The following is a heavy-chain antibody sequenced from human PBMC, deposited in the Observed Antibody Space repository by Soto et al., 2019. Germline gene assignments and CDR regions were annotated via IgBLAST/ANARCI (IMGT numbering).Heavy chain of an antibody. V-gene: IGHV4-34*01. Sequence: PWETLSLTCAVYGGSFSGYYWSWIRQPPGKGLEWIGEINHSGSTNYNPSLKSRVTISVDTSKNQFSLKLSSVTAADTAVYYCARQRLGGFDYWGQGTLVTVSS. CDR3: ARQRLGGFDY. CDR2: INHSGST. D-gene: IGHD6-25*01. CDR1: GGSFSGYY. J-gene: IGHJ4*02.